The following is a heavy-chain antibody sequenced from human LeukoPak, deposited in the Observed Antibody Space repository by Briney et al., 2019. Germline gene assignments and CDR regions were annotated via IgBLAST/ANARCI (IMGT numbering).Heavy chain of an antibody. D-gene: IGHD1-26*01. Sequence: GGSLRLSCAASGFSFSTYWMHWVRQVPGRGLVWVSRINGDGTTITYADSVKGRFTISRDDAKNTLYLQMNSLRADDTAIYYCVRDFSGAVDSWGQGTLVTVSS. CDR2: INGDGTTI. V-gene: IGHV3-74*01. CDR3: VRDFSGAVDS. CDR1: GFSFSTYW. J-gene: IGHJ4*02.